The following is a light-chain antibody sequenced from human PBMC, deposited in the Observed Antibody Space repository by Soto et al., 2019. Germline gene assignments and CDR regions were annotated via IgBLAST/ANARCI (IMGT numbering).Light chain of an antibody. Sequence: DIQMTQSPSLLSASVGDRVTITCRASQAISNYLNWYQQKPGKAPKLLIYAASSLQSGVPSRFSGSGSGTDFTLTISSLQPEDFATYYCQQSYSTSITFGQGTRLEIK. J-gene: IGKJ5*01. CDR2: AAS. V-gene: IGKV1-39*01. CDR1: QAISNY. CDR3: QQSYSTSIT.